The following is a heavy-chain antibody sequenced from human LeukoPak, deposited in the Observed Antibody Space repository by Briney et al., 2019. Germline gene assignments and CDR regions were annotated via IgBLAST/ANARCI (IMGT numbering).Heavy chain of an antibody. J-gene: IGHJ4*02. V-gene: IGHV3-66*01. CDR1: GFTVSSNF. Sequence: GGSLRLSCAASGFTVSSNFMSWVRQAPGKGLEWVSVIYGGGNTYYADSVKGRFTISRENSKNTLYLQMNSLRAEDTAVYYCAREGAGYSSGWSDYWGQGTLVTVFS. D-gene: IGHD6-19*01. CDR2: IYGGGNT. CDR3: AREGAGYSSGWSDY.